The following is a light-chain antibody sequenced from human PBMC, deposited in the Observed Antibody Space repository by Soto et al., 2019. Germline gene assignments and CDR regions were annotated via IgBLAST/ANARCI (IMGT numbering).Light chain of an antibody. CDR3: QQFGSSPYT. J-gene: IGKJ2*01. CDR1: SSLHRTH. V-gene: IGKV3-20*01. CDR2: AAS. Sequence: EIVLTDSTRPLSLSPGERATLFYGPSSSLHRTHLAWYQQKPGQAPRLLIYAASSRATGIPDRFSGSGSGTDFTLTISRLDPEDFAVYYCQQFGSSPYTFGQGTKLEIK.